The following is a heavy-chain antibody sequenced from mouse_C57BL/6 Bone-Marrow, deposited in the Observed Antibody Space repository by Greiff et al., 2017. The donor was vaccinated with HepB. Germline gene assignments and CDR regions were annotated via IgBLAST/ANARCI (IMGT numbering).Heavy chain of an antibody. CDR3: ARGITTVVEDWFAY. Sequence: VQLQQSGPELVKPGASVKISCKASGYAFSSSWMNWVKQRPGKGLEWIGRIYPGDGDTNYNGKFKGKATLTADKSSSTAYMQLSSLTSEDSAVYFCARGITTVVEDWFAYWGHGTLVTVSA. J-gene: IGHJ3*01. D-gene: IGHD1-1*01. V-gene: IGHV1-82*01. CDR1: GYAFSSSW. CDR2: IYPGDGDT.